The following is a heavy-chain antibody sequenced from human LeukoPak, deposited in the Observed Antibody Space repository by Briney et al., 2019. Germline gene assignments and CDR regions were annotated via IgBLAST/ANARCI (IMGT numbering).Heavy chain of an antibody. J-gene: IGHJ4*02. CDR1: GYSFTSYW. CDR3: ARPTYCGGDCYVFDY. CDR2: IYPGDSDT. D-gene: IGHD2-21*01. V-gene: IGHV5-51*01. Sequence: GESLKISCKGSGYSFTSYWIGWVRHMRGKGLEWMGIIYPGDSDTRYSPSFQGQVTISADKSISTAYLQWSSLKASDTAMYYCARPTYCGGDCYVFDYWGQGTLVTVSS.